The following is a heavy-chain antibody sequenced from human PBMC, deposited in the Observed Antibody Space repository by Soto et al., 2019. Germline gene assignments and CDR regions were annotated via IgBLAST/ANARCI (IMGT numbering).Heavy chain of an antibody. CDR3: AGDVHYYASDY. V-gene: IGHV3-11*01. CDR2: ISGSGSDI. J-gene: IGHJ4*02. Sequence: PGWSLRLSGATAEFTFSDHYLTWNRQAPGKGLEWISYISGSGSDIYYADSVKGRFTVSRDNAKNSLYLQMSSLRAEDTAVYYCAGDVHYYASDYWGQGTLVTVSS. CDR1: EFTFSDHY. D-gene: IGHD3-10*01.